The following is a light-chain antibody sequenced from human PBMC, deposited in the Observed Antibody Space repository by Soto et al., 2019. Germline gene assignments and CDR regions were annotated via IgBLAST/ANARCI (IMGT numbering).Light chain of an antibody. CDR2: DAS. CDR3: QQRTNWPPA. CDR1: QSLSSY. Sequence: EIVLTQSPATLSLSPGERATLSCRASQSLSSYLAWYQQKPGQAPRLLIYDASNRATGIPARFSGSGSGTDFTLTISSLEPEDFAVYYCQQRTNWPPAFGQGTRWR. J-gene: IGKJ5*01. V-gene: IGKV3-11*01.